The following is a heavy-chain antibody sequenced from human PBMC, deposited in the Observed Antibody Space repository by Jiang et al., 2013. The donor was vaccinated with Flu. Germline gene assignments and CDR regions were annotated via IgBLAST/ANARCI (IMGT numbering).Heavy chain of an antibody. CDR2: ISYDGSNK. CDR1: GFTFTPYG. CDR3: AKARGNDYYGSGSYLDY. D-gene: IGHD3-10*01. Sequence: QLVESGGGVVQPGRSLRLPCAASGFTFTPYGMHWVRQAPGKGLEWVAVISYDGSNKYYADSVKGRFTISRDNSKNTLYLQMNSLRAEDTAVYYCAKARGNDYYGSGSYLDYWGQGTLVT. V-gene: IGHV3-33*05. J-gene: IGHJ4*02.